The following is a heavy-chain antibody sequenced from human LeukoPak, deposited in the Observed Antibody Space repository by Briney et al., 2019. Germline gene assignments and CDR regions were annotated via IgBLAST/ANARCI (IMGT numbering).Heavy chain of an antibody. CDR1: GFTFSSYG. CDR2: IWYGGSNK. J-gene: IGHJ4*02. D-gene: IGHD3-3*01. Sequence: PGGSLRLSCAASGFTFSSYGMHWVRQAPGKGLEWVAVIWYGGSNKYYADSVKGRFTISRDNSKNTLYLQMNSLRAEDTAVYYCARELSSDFPGHHFDYWGQGTLVTVSS. CDR3: ARELSSDFPGHHFDY. V-gene: IGHV3-33*01.